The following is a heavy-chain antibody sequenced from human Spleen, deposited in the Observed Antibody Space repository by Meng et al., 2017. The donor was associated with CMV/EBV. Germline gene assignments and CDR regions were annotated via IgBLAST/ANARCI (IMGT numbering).Heavy chain of an antibody. Sequence: GESLKISCVASGFTFSTYAMSWVRQAPGKGLQWVSGISGSSVNTYYADSVKGRFTISRDNSKNTLYLQMNSLRAEGTAVYYCARDRSSSGWYSLGGYWGQGTLVTVSS. D-gene: IGHD6-19*01. CDR1: GFTFSTYA. CDR3: ARDRSSSGWYSLGGY. V-gene: IGHV3-23*01. J-gene: IGHJ4*02. CDR2: ISGSSVNT.